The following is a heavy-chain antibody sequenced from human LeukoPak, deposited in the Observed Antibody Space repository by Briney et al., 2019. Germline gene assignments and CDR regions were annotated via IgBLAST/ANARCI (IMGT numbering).Heavy chain of an antibody. Sequence: ASVKVSCKASGYTFTKYYIHWVRQAPGQGLEWMGLINPGGDNTNYAQNFQGRVTMTRDTSTSTAYMELSSLRSEDTAVYYCARGRYYYDSSGYLFRYYYMDVWGKGTTVTISS. V-gene: IGHV1-46*01. CDR2: INPGGDNT. D-gene: IGHD3-22*01. J-gene: IGHJ6*03. CDR3: ARGRYYYDSSGYLFRYYYMDV. CDR1: GYTFTKYY.